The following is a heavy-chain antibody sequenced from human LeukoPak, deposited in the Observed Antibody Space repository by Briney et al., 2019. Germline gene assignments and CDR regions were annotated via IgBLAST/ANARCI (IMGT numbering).Heavy chain of an antibody. Sequence: PAGSLRLSCAASGFTFSSYAMHWVRQAPGKGLEWVAFISYDGSNEYYADSVKGRFTISRDNSKNTLHLQMNSLRAEDTAVYYCARDSYGMDVWGQGSTVTVSS. CDR3: ARDSYGMDV. CDR1: GFTFSSYA. J-gene: IGHJ6*02. V-gene: IGHV3-30-3*01. CDR2: ISYDGSNE.